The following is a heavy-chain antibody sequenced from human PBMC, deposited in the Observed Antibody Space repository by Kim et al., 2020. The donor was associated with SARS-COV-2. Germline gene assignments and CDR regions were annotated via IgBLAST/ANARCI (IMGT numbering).Heavy chain of an antibody. V-gene: IGHV3-33*01. CDR1: GFTFSSYG. J-gene: IGHJ4*02. Sequence: GGSLRLSCAASGFTFSSYGMHWVRQAPGKGLEWVAVIWYDGSNKYYADSVKGRFTISRDNSKNTLYLQMNSLRAEDTAVYYCARDCSGGSCYYFDYWGQGTLVTVSS. D-gene: IGHD2-15*01. CDR3: ARDCSGGSCYYFDY. CDR2: IWYDGSNK.